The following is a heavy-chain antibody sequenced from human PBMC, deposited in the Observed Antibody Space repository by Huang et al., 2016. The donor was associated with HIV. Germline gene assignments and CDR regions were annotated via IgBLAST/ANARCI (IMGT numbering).Heavy chain of an antibody. D-gene: IGHD2-2*03. V-gene: IGHV4-39*02. J-gene: IGHJ6*02. Sequence: QLRESGPGLVTPSETLSLTCSASGTSLTSSTFYWGWCRQPPGRGLGWIGSVYFLGNTYYNPSLQSRVTISIDTANKQYSMRMTSVTAADTAVYFCAREVRSVDTDRPDGYYYRGLDVWGQGTTVIVSS. CDR3: AREVRSVDTDRPDGYYYRGLDV. CDR1: GTSLTSSTFY. CDR2: VYFLGNT.